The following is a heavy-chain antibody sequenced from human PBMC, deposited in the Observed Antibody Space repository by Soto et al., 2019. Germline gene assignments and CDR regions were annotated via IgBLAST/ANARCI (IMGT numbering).Heavy chain of an antibody. Sequence: EVQLVESGGGLVQPGGSLRLSCAASGFTFSSSWMHWVRQGPGKGLVWVSRINSGATTTNYADSVKGRFTISRDNAKNTLYLQMDSLTAEGTAVYYCARGPTGWFGYDYWGQGTLVTVSS. CDR3: ARGPTGWFGYDY. D-gene: IGHD3-10*01. CDR1: GFTFSSSW. V-gene: IGHV3-74*01. CDR2: INSGATTT. J-gene: IGHJ4*02.